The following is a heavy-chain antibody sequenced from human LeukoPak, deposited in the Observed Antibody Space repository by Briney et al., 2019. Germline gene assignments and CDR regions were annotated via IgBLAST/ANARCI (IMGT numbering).Heavy chain of an antibody. V-gene: IGHV3-30*03. CDR3: IVGIDY. J-gene: IGHJ4*02. Sequence: GGSLRLSCAASGFTFSSYGMHWVRQAPGKGLEWVAVISYDGSNKYYADSVKGRYTISRDNAKNTLYLQMNSLRAEDTAVYYCIVGIDYWGRGTLVTVSS. D-gene: IGHD1-26*01. CDR1: GFTFSSYG. CDR2: ISYDGSNK.